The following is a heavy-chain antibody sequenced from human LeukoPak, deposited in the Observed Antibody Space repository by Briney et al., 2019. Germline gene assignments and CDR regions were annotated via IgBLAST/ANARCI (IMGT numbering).Heavy chain of an antibody. CDR1: GFSVSNYY. V-gene: IGHV3-53*01. CDR2: IYTGGST. CDR3: ASRNH. J-gene: IGHJ5*02. Sequence: GSLRLSCVASGFSVSNYYMSWVRQAPGKGLEWVSVIYTGGSTHYVDSVKGRFTISRDNSKNTLYLQMNSLRAEDTAMYYCASRNHWGKGTLVTVSS.